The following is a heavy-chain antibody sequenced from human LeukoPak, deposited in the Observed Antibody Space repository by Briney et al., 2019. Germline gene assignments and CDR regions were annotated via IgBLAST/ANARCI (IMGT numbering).Heavy chain of an antibody. D-gene: IGHD3-22*01. Sequence: QPGGSLRLSCAASGFTFSSYAMSWVRQAPGKGLEWVSAISGSGGSTYYAGSVKGRFTISRDNSKNTLYLQMNSLRAEDTAVYYCAKEGGITMIVVVITHFDYWGQGTLVTVSS. V-gene: IGHV3-23*01. CDR3: AKEGGITMIVVVITHFDY. J-gene: IGHJ4*02. CDR1: GFTFSSYA. CDR2: ISGSGGST.